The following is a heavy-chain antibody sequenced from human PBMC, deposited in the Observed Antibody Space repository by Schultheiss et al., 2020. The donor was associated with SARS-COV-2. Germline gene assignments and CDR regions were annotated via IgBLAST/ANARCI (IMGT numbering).Heavy chain of an antibody. CDR2: INHSGST. J-gene: IGHJ4*02. Sequence: SETLSLTCTVSGASIRSDFWSWIRQPPGKGLEWIGEINHSGSTNYNPSLKSRVTISVDTSKNQFSLKLSSVTAADTAVYYCARQRVTMIGDYWGQGTLVTVSS. CDR1: GASIRSDF. D-gene: IGHD3-22*01. V-gene: IGHV4-34*01. CDR3: ARQRVTMIGDY.